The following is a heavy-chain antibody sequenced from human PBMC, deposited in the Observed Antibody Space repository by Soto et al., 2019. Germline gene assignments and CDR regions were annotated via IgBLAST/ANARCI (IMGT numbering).Heavy chain of an antibody. Sequence: EVQLFESGGGLVQPGGSLRLSCAASGFTFSSYAMSWVRQAPGKGLEWVSAISGSGGSTYYADSVKGRFTISRDNSKNTLYLQMNSLRAEDTAVYYCAKDLLLEYCSGGSCPNYWGQGTLVTVSS. CDR2: ISGSGGST. CDR3: AKDLLLEYCSGGSCPNY. J-gene: IGHJ4*02. V-gene: IGHV3-23*01. CDR1: GFTFSSYA. D-gene: IGHD2-15*01.